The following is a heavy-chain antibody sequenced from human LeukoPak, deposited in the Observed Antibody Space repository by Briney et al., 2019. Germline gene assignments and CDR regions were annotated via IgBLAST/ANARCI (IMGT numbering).Heavy chain of an antibody. CDR1: GYSISSGYY. D-gene: IGHD6-13*01. CDR2: IYHTGST. CDR3: ARVRGSSSRGYYFDY. Sequence: TSETLSLTCTVSGYSISSGYYWGWIRQPPGQGLEWIGNIYHTGSTYYNPSLKSRVTISVDTSKNQFSLKLSSVTAADTAVYYCARVRGSSSRGYYFDYWGQGTLVTVSS. V-gene: IGHV4-38-2*02. J-gene: IGHJ4*02.